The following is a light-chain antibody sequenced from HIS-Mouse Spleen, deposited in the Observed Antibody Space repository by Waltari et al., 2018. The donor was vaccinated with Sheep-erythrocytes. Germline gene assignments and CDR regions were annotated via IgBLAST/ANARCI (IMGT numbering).Light chain of an antibody. CDR3: CSYAGSYNHV. V-gene: IGLV2-11*01. Sequence: QSALTQPASVSGSPGQSITISCTGTSSDVGGSNYVPWYQQHPGKAPKLRIYDVSKRPSGVPDRFSGSKSGNTASLTISGLQAEDEADYYCCSYAGSYNHVFATGTKVTVL. CDR2: DVS. J-gene: IGLJ1*01. CDR1: SSDVGGSNY.